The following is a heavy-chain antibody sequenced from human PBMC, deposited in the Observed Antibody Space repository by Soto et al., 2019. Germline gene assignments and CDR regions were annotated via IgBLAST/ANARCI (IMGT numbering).Heavy chain of an antibody. CDR1: GGSRFRWY. Sequence: SETLSLTCRVAGGSRFRWYRNWIRQPPGRGLEWIGFIYYAGSTKYNPSLNSRVTISVDTSKNQFSLTVTSVTAADTAVYYCARRLVATETFAYWXQGTLVTVSS. CDR2: IYYAGST. V-gene: IGHV4-59*08. CDR3: ARRLVATETFAY. D-gene: IGHD5-12*01. J-gene: IGHJ4*02.